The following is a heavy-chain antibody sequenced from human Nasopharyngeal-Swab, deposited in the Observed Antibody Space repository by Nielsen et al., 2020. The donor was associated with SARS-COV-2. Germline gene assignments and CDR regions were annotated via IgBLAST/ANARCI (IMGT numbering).Heavy chain of an antibody. CDR1: GFIVSSNY. D-gene: IGHD1-14*01. J-gene: IGHJ4*02. CDR2: IYSGGTT. CDR3: ARAANHSMDS. V-gene: IGHV3-53*01. Sequence: GESLKISCAASGFIVSSNYMSWVRQAPGKGLEWVSIIYSGGTTYYADSVRGRFTISRDNSKNTLSLQMSSLRAEDTAVYYCARAANHSMDSWGQGTLVTVSS.